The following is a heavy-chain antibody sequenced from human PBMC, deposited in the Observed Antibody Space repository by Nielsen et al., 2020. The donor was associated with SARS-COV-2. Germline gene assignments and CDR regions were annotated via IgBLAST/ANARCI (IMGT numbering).Heavy chain of an antibody. CDR3: ARRGGYCSSTSCYTGGDAFDI. CDR1: GYSFTSYW. J-gene: IGHJ3*02. Sequence: GESLKISCKGSGYSFTSYWIGWVRQMPGKGLEWMGIIYPGDSDTRYSPSFQGQATISADKSISTAYLQWSSLKASDTAMYYCARRGGYCSSTSCYTGGDAFDIWGQGTMVTVSS. CDR2: IYPGDSDT. D-gene: IGHD2-2*02. V-gene: IGHV5-51*01.